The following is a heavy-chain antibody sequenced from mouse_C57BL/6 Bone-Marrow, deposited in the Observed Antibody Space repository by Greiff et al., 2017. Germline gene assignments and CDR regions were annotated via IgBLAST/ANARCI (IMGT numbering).Heavy chain of an antibody. D-gene: IGHD2-4*01. Sequence: EVKLVESGGGLVKPGGSLKLSCAASGFTFSDYGMHWVRQAPEKGLEWVAYISSGSSTIYYADTVKGRFTISRDKSKNTLYLQLTSLRSEDTAMYYGARRCFPYDDYDPLAYWGQGTLVTVSA. CDR1: GFTFSDYG. V-gene: IGHV5-17*01. J-gene: IGHJ3*01. CDR3: ARRCFPYDDYDPLAY. CDR2: ISSGSSTI.